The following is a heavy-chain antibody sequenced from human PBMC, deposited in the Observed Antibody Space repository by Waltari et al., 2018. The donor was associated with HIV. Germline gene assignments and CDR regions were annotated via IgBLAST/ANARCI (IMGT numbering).Heavy chain of an antibody. Sequence: VQLVESGGRVVRHGRSLCTSCAASGCTFDAYVVIWVRQAPGKGLEWVSGINWSGDTISDGDSVKGRFTISRDNRKNSLYLQMSSLRNDDTAFYYCARDGNVLSGGYNWFDPWGPGTLVTVSS. CDR1: GCTFDAYV. CDR2: INWSGDTI. D-gene: IGHD2-8*02. J-gene: IGHJ5*02. V-gene: IGHV3-20*04. CDR3: ARDGNVLSGGYNWFDP.